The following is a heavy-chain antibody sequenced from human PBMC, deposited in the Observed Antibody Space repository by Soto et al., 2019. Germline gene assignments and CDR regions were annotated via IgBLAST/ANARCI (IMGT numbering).Heavy chain of an antibody. CDR1: GFTFSSYG. D-gene: IGHD3-16*02. Sequence: QVQLVESGGGVVQPGRSLRLSCAASGFTFSSYGIHWVRQAPGKGLEWVTVISYDGIHKFYADSVKGRFTISRDDSQNMVVLQMNSLRPEYPAVSYSAEDWAEGWGHGLIYNVFDRWGKGTVVSVAT. CDR2: ISYDGIHK. CDR3: AEDWAEGWGHGLIYNVFDR. V-gene: IGHV3-30*18. J-gene: IGHJ5*02.